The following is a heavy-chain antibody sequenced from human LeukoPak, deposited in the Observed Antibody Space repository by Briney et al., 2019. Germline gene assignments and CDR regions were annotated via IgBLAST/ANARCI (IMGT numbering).Heavy chain of an antibody. V-gene: IGHV3-23*01. J-gene: IGHJ4*02. D-gene: IGHD3-10*01. Sequence: GGSLRLSCAASGFTFSSYDMSWVRQAPGKGLEWVSAISGSGGSTYYADSVKGRFTISRDNPKNTLYLQMNSLRAEDTAVYYCAKDLPGTYGSGCYQGYWGQGTLVTVSS. CDR1: GFTFSSYD. CDR3: AKDLPGTYGSGCYQGY. CDR2: ISGSGGST.